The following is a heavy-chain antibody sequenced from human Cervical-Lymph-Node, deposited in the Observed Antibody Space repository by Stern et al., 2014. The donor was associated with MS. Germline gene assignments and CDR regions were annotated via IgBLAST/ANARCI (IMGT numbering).Heavy chain of an antibody. J-gene: IGHJ3*02. D-gene: IGHD3-3*01. V-gene: IGHV5-51*01. CDR3: ARRLTIFGVVYDAFDM. CDR1: GYSFSNYW. Sequence: EVQLVESGAEVKKPGESLKISCKGSGYSFSNYWIGWVRQMPGKGLEWMGMIYPGDFDTRYGPSLQGQVTISADKSINTASLQWSSLKASDTAIYYCARRLTIFGVVYDAFDMWGQGTMVTVSS. CDR2: IYPGDFDT.